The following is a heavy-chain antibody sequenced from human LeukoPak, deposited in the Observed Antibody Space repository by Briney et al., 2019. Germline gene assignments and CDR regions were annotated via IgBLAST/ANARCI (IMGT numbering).Heavy chain of an antibody. J-gene: IGHJ6*03. V-gene: IGHV3-48*01. CDR2: ITSGSDTI. CDR1: GFSFSTYN. Sequence: GGSLRLSCVASGFSFSTYNMNWVRQAPGMNLEWVSYITSGSDTIYYADSVKGRFTISRDNARNSLYLQMNSLRAEDTAVYYCARALLPTAYSSSSLYYYYYMDVWGKGTTVTVSS. CDR3: ARALLPTAYSSSSLYYYYYMDV. D-gene: IGHD6-6*01.